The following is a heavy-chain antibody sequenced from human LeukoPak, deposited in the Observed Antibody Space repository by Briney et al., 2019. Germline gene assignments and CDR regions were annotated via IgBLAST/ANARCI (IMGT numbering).Heavy chain of an antibody. CDR1: GYTFTSYA. CDR3: ARGVATNRYYFDY. Sequence: ASVKVSCNASGYTFTSYAMHWVRQAPGQRLEWMGWINAGNGNTKYSQKFQGRVTITRDTSASTAYMELSSLRSEDTAVYSCARGVATNRYYFDYWGQGTLVTVSS. V-gene: IGHV1-3*01. D-gene: IGHD5-12*01. CDR2: INAGNGNT. J-gene: IGHJ4*02.